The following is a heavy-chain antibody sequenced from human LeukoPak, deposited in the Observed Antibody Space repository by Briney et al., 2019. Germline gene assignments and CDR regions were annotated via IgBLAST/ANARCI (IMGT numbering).Heavy chain of an antibody. CDR3: AGRFKLVDTAMAFDY. CDR1: GGSFSGYY. CDR2: INHSGST. D-gene: IGHD5-18*01. V-gene: IGHV4-34*01. Sequence: PSETLSLTCAVYGGSFSGYYWSWIRQPPGKGLEWIGEINHSGSTNYNPSLKSRATISVDTSKNQFSLKLSSVTAADTAVYYCAGRFKLVDTAMAFDYWGQGTLVTVSS. J-gene: IGHJ4*02.